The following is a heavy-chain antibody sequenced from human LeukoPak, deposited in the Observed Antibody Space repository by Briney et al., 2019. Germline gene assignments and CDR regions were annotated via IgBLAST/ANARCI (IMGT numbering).Heavy chain of an antibody. CDR3: AREYSCSWYFWFDP. Sequence: ASVKVSCKASGYTFTSYAMHWVRQAPGQRLEWMGWINAGNGNTKYSQKFQGRVTITRDTSASTAYMELSSLRSEDTAVYYCAREYSCSWYFWFDPWGQGTLVTVSS. CDR2: INAGNGNT. V-gene: IGHV1-3*01. J-gene: IGHJ5*02. D-gene: IGHD6-13*01. CDR1: GYTFTSYA.